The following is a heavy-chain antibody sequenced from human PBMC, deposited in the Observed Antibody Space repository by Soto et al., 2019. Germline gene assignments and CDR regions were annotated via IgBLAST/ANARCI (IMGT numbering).Heavy chain of an antibody. J-gene: IGHJ5*02. V-gene: IGHV4-59*01. D-gene: IGHD3-3*01. CDR1: GGSISSYY. Sequence: PSETLSLTCTVSGGSISSYYWSWIRQPPGKGLEWIGYIYYSGSTNYNPSLKSRVTISVDTSKNQFSLKLSSVTAADTAVYYCARDRALDDFWSGYPRGFDPWGQGTLVTVS. CDR2: IYYSGST. CDR3: ARDRALDDFWSGYPRGFDP.